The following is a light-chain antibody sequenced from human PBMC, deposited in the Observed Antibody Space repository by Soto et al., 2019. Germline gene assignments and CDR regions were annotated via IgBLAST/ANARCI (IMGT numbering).Light chain of an antibody. Sequence: EIVMTQSPATLSVSPGERATLSCMASQSVSSNLSWYQQKPGQAPRLLIYGESTRATGIPARFSGSGSGTECTLTISSLQSEDFAVYYCQQYNNWPWTFGQGTKVEIQ. CDR3: QQYNNWPWT. V-gene: IGKV3-15*01. CDR2: GES. CDR1: QSVSSN. J-gene: IGKJ1*01.